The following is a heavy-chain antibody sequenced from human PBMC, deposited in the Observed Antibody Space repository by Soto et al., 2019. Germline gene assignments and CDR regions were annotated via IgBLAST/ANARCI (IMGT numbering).Heavy chain of an antibody. Sequence: SETLSLTCTVSGGSISSYYWSWIRQPPGKGLEWIGYIYYSGSTNYNPSLKSRVTISVDTSKNQFSLKLSSVTAADTAVYYCARHADYYDNAAAEYFQHWGQGTLVTVSS. CDR1: GGSISSYY. D-gene: IGHD3-22*01. V-gene: IGHV4-59*08. CDR2: IYYSGST. J-gene: IGHJ1*01. CDR3: ARHADYYDNAAAEYFQH.